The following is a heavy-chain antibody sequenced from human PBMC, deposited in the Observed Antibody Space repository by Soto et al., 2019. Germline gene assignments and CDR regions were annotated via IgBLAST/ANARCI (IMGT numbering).Heavy chain of an antibody. CDR1: GGTFSSYA. CDR2: IIPIFGTA. CDR3: ARRGRSSGHQYYYYYYGMDV. D-gene: IGHD3-22*01. V-gene: IGHV1-69*06. Sequence: QVQLVQSGAEVKKPGSSVKVSCKASGGTFSSYAISWVRQAPGQGLEWMGGIIPIFGTANYAQKFQGRVTITADKSTSTDYMELSSLRSEYMAVYYCARRGRSSGHQYYYYYYGMDVWGQGTTVTVSS. J-gene: IGHJ6*02.